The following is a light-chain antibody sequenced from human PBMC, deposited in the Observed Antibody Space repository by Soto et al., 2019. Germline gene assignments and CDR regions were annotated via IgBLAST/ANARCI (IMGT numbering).Light chain of an antibody. J-gene: IGLJ1*01. V-gene: IGLV2-14*01. Sequence: QSALTQPASVSGSPGQSITISCTGTSSDVGGYNYVSWYQQHPGKAPKLRIYDVSTRPSGVSNRFSGSKSGNTASLTISGLQAEDDADYYCTSYTSSSSYVFGTGTKVTVL. CDR2: DVS. CDR3: TSYTSSSSYV. CDR1: SSDVGGYNY.